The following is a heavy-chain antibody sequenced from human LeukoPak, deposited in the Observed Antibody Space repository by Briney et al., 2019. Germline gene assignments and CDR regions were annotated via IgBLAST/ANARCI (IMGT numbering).Heavy chain of an antibody. Sequence: PSETLSLTCTVSGGSISYFYWSWIRQPAGKGLEWIGRIYSSGSTYYNPSLKSRVIIIIDTPKNHFSLTLSSVTAADTAVYYCARSDGYGLVGIWGQGTMVTVSS. CDR1: GGSISYFY. J-gene: IGHJ3*02. D-gene: IGHD3-10*01. V-gene: IGHV4-4*07. CDR2: IYSSGST. CDR3: ARSDGYGLVGI.